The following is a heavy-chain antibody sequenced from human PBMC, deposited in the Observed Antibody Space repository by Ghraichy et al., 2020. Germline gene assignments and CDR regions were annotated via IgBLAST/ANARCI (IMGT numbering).Heavy chain of an antibody. CDR3: ARGGGPHIVVETAIPWAMDV. D-gene: IGHD2-21*02. Sequence: GGSLRLSCAASGFTFSSHGMHWVRQAPGKGLEWVAVVAYDGNNKYYAASVKGQFTISRDNSKNTLYLQMNSLRPEDTAVYYCARGGGPHIVVETAIPWAMDVWGQGTTVTVSS. CDR1: GFTFSSHG. V-gene: IGHV3-30*03. J-gene: IGHJ6*02. CDR2: VAYDGNNK.